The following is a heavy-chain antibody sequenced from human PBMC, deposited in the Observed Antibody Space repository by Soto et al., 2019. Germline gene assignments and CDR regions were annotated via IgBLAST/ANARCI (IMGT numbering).Heavy chain of an antibody. Sequence: QVQLQESGPGLVKPSQTLSLTGTVSGGSISSGAYYWSWIRQHPGKGLEWIGYIYYSGSTYYNPSLKSRVTISVDTSKNQFSLKLSSVTAADTAVYYCAIYDSSGSRGFQHGGKGTWSPSPQ. CDR1: GGSISSGAYY. J-gene: IGHJ1*01. V-gene: IGHV4-31*03. CDR2: IYYSGST. D-gene: IGHD3-22*01. CDR3: AIYDSSGSRGFQH.